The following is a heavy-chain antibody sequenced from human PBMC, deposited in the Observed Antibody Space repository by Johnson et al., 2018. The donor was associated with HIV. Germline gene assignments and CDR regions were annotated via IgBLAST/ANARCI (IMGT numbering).Heavy chain of an antibody. D-gene: IGHD1-26*01. J-gene: IGHJ3*02. Sequence: MQLVESGGGVVQPGRSLRLSCAASGFTFSSYAMHWVRQAPGKGLEWVAFIRYDGSKRYYADSVKGRFSISRDNSKNTLYLQVNSLRPEDTAVYYCARDRELLRADDAFDIWGQGTMVTVSS. V-gene: IGHV3-30*04. CDR2: IRYDGSKR. CDR1: GFTFSSYA. CDR3: ARDRELLRADDAFDI.